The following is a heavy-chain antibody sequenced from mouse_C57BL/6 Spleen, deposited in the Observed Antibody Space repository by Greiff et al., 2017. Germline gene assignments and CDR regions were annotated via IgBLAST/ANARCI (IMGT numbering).Heavy chain of an antibody. Sequence: VQLQQPGAELVKPGASVKMSCKASGYTFTSYWITWVKQRPGQGLEWIGDIYPGSGSTNYNEKFKSKATLTVDTSSSTAYMQLSSLTSEDSAVYYCAREDYPYYYGSSLWAMDYWGQGTSVTVSS. V-gene: IGHV1-55*01. CDR3: AREDYPYYYGSSLWAMDY. J-gene: IGHJ4*01. CDR2: IYPGSGST. D-gene: IGHD1-1*01. CDR1: GYTFTSYW.